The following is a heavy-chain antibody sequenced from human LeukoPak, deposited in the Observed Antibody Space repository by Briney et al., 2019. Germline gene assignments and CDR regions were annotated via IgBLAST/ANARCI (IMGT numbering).Heavy chain of an antibody. CDR3: ARDYSSPFVPGDY. V-gene: IGHV1-2*02. Sequence: GASVKVSCKASGYTFTSYGISWVRQAPGQGLEWMGWINPNSGGTNYAQKFQGRVTMTRDTSISTAYMELSRLRSDDTAVYYCARDYSSPFVPGDYWGQGTLVTVSS. CDR1: GYTFTSYG. J-gene: IGHJ4*02. CDR2: INPNSGGT. D-gene: IGHD6-13*01.